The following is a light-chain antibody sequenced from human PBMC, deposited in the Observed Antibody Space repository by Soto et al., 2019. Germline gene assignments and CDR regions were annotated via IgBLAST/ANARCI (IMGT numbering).Light chain of an antibody. CDR1: SSDLGIHNV. CDR3: SSYGGSVV. J-gene: IGLJ3*02. CDR2: EGS. V-gene: IGLV2-23*01. Sequence: QSALTQPASVSGSPGQSITISCTGTSSDLGIHNVVSWYQQHPGKAPKLMIYEGSKRPSGVSYRFSGSKSGNTASLTISGLQAEDEADYFCSSYGGSVVFGGGTNVTVL.